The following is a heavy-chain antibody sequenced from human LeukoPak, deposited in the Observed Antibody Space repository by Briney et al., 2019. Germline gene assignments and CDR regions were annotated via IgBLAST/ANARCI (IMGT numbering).Heavy chain of an antibody. CDR1: GYTLTESS. CDR3: ARRGGGSGSYYITRFDY. D-gene: IGHD3-10*01. Sequence: ASVKVSCKVSGYTLTESSMQWVRQAPGKGLEWMGGFDPEDGETIYAQEFQGRVTMTEDTSTDTAYMELSSLRSEDTAVYYCARRGGGSGSYYITRFDYWGQGTLVTVSS. J-gene: IGHJ4*02. V-gene: IGHV1-24*01. CDR2: FDPEDGET.